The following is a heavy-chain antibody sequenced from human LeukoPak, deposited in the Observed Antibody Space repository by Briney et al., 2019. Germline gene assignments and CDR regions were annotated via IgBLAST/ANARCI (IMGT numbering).Heavy chain of an antibody. CDR1: GGSITSSSYY. CDR3: ARQIRETTVTQQGSFDF. Sequence: PSETLSLTCTVSGGSITSSSYYWGWVRQPPGKGLEWIGTIYYSGATYFNPSPKRRVTISVDTSKNQFSLNLNSVTAADTAVYYCARQIRETTVTQQGSFDFWGQGTLVTVST. CDR2: IYYSGAT. D-gene: IGHD4-17*01. V-gene: IGHV4-39*01. J-gene: IGHJ4*02.